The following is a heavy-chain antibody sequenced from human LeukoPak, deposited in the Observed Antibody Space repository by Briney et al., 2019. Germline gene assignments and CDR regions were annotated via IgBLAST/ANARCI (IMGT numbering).Heavy chain of an antibody. CDR2: INPSGGST. D-gene: IGHD2-21*02. V-gene: IGHV1-46*01. Sequence: ASVKVSCKASGYTFTSYDINWVRQATGQGLEWMGIINPSGGSTSYAQKFQGRVTMTRDMSTSTVYMELSSLRSEDTAVYYCAREVGLAYCGGDCYSDAFDIWGQGTMVTVSS. CDR1: GYTFTSYD. J-gene: IGHJ3*02. CDR3: AREVGLAYCGGDCYSDAFDI.